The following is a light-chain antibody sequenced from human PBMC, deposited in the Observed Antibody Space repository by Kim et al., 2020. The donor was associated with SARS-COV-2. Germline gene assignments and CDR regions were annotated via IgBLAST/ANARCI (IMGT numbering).Light chain of an antibody. CDR3: QQYASSPWT. J-gene: IGKJ1*01. CDR2: GAS. V-gene: IGKV3-20*01. CDR1: QTVSSSY. Sequence: EILLTQSPGTLSLSPGDRATLSCRASQTVSSSYLAWFQQKPGQPPRILLYGASSRASDIPDRFSGSGSGTDFTLSISRLEPEDFAVYYCQQYASSPWTFGQGTKVEIK.